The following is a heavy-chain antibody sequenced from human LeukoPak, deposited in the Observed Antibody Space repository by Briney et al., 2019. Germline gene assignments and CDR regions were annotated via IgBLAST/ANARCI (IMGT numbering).Heavy chain of an antibody. Sequence: SGTLSLTCTVSGGSISSSSYDWGWIRQPPGEGLEWVGSIYYSGRTYYNPSLKSRVTISVDTSKNQFTLKLSSVTAADTAVYYCASPATGGYGDYSLDYWGQGTLVTVSS. CDR1: GGSISSSSYD. D-gene: IGHD4-17*01. CDR3: ASPATGGYGDYSLDY. V-gene: IGHV4-39*01. CDR2: IYYSGRT. J-gene: IGHJ4*02.